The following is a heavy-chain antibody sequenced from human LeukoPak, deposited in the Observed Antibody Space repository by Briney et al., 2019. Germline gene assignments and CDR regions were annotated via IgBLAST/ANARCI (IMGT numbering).Heavy chain of an antibody. V-gene: IGHV3-66*01. Sequence: GGSLRLSCAASEFSVGSNYMTWVRQAPGKGLEWVSLIYSGGSTYYADSVKGRFTISRDNSKNTLYLQMNSLRAEDTAVYYCARDWYNNSDAFDIWGQGTMVTVSS. CDR1: EFSVGSNY. CDR2: IYSGGST. D-gene: IGHD4-11*01. CDR3: ARDWYNNSDAFDI. J-gene: IGHJ3*02.